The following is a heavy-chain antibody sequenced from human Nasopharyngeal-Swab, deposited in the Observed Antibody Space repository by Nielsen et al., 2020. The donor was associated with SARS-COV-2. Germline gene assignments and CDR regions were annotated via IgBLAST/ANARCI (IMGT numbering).Heavy chain of an antibody. CDR3: ARVTGYYYYYMDV. Sequence: RQAPGKGLEWIGEINHSGSTNYNPSLESRVTISVDTSKNQFSLKLSSVTAADTAVYYCARVTGYYYYYMDVWGKGTTVTVSS. D-gene: IGHD3-9*01. J-gene: IGHJ6*03. CDR2: INHSGST. V-gene: IGHV4-34*01.